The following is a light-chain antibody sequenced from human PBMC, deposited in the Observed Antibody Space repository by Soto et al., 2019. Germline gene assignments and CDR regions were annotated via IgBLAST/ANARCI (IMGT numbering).Light chain of an antibody. V-gene: IGKV1-5*01. Sequence: DIKMTQSPSTLSASVGDRVTITCRASQSISSWLAWYQQKPGKAPKLLIYAASTLQSGVPSRFSGSGSGTDFTLTISCLQSEDFATYYCQQYENLPTFGQGTRLEIK. CDR3: QQYENLPT. CDR1: QSISSW. CDR2: AAS. J-gene: IGKJ5*01.